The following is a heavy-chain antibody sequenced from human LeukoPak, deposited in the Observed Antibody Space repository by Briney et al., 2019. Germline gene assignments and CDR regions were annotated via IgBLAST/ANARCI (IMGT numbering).Heavy chain of an antibody. D-gene: IGHD3-10*01. Sequence: SETLSLTCAVYGGSFSGYYWSWIRQPPGKGLEWIGEINHSGSTNYNPSLKSRVTISVDTSKNQFSLKLSSVTAADTAVYYCARTYYGSGSYYPSDWGQGTLVTVSS. CDR2: INHSGST. J-gene: IGHJ4*02. V-gene: IGHV4-34*01. CDR3: ARTYYGSGSYYPSD. CDR1: GGSFSGYY.